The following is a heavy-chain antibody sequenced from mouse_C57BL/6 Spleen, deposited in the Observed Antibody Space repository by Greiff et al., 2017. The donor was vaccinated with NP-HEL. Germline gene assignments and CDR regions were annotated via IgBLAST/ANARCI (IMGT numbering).Heavy chain of an antibody. CDR2: ISSGSSTI. CDR3: ARNYGSDY. J-gene: IGHJ2*01. CDR1: GFTFSDYG. Sequence: EVQGVESGGGLVKPGGSLKLSCAASGFTFSDYGMHWVRQAPEKGLEWVAYISSGSSTIYYADTVKGRFTISRDNAKNTLFRQMTSLRSEDTAMYYCARNYGSDYWGQGTTLTVSS. D-gene: IGHD1-1*01. V-gene: IGHV5-17*01.